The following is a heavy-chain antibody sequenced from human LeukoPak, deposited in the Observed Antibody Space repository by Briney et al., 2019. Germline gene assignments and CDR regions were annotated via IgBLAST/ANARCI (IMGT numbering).Heavy chain of an antibody. V-gene: IGHV6-1*01. CDR1: GDSVSSNSAA. Sequence: SQTLSLTCAISGDSVSSNSAAWNWIRQSPSRGLEWLGRTYYRSKWYNDYAVSVKSRITINPDTSKNQFSLQLNSVTPEDTAVYYCARDSPPVLTYYYDSSGYDAFDTWGQGTMVTVSS. D-gene: IGHD3-22*01. CDR2: TYYRSKWYN. J-gene: IGHJ3*02. CDR3: ARDSPPVLTYYYDSSGYDAFDT.